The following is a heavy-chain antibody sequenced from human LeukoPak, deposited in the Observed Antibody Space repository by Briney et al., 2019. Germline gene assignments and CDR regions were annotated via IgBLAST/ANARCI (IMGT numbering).Heavy chain of an antibody. D-gene: IGHD3-9*01. CDR2: IYYSGST. CDR3: ARDPRTGYREYYFDY. CDR1: GGSISSSSYY. V-gene: IGHV4-39*07. Sequence: PSETLSLTCTVSGGSISSSSYYWGWIRQPPGKGLEWIGSIYYSGSTYYNPSLKSRVTISVDTSKNRFSLKLSSVTAADTAVYYCARDPRTGYREYYFDYWGQGTLVTVSS. J-gene: IGHJ4*02.